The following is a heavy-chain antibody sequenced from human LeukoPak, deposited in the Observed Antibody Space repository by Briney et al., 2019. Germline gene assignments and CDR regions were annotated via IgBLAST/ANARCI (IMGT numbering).Heavy chain of an antibody. J-gene: IGHJ4*02. CDR3: ARQSNGVFDY. V-gene: IGHV4-39*01. CDR2: TYYTGTT. D-gene: IGHD3-10*01. CDR1: RGSISSNSYY. Sequence: PSESLSLTCTVSRGSISSNSYYWGWIRQPPGKGLECIGSTYYTGTTYYNPSLKSRVTMSVDTSKNQFSLKLSSVTAADTALYYCARQSNGVFDYWGQGTLVTVCS.